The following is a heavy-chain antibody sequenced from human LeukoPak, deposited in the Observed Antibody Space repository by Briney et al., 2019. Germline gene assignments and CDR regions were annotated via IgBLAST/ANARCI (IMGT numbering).Heavy chain of an antibody. J-gene: IGHJ6*03. D-gene: IGHD5-18*01. V-gene: IGHV3-23*01. CDR1: GFTVSSNY. Sequence: PGGSLRLSCAASGFTVSSNYMSWVRQAPGKGLEWVSAISGSGGSTYYADSVKGRFTISRDNSKNTLYLQMNSLRAEDTAVYYCAKDPFSRVDTAARRYYYYYMDVWGKGTTVTVSS. CDR2: ISGSGGST. CDR3: AKDPFSRVDTAARRYYYYYMDV.